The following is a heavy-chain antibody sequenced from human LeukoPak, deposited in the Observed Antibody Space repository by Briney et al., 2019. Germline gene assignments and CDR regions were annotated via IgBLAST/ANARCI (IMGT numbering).Heavy chain of an antibody. CDR1: GFTVSNAW. CDR3: TTDRPWHDILTGYSAFDY. CDR2: IKSKTDGGTT. V-gene: IGHV3-15*01. Sequence: GGSLRLSCAASGFTVSNAWMSWVRQAPGKGLEWVGRIKSKTDGGTTDYAAPVKGRFTISRDDSKNTLYLQMNSLKTEDTAVYYCTTDRPWHDILTGYSAFDYWGQGTLVTVSS. D-gene: IGHD3-9*01. J-gene: IGHJ4*02.